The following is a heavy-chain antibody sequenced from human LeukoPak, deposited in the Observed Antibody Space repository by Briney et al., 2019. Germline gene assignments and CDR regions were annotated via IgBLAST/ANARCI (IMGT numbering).Heavy chain of an antibody. CDR1: GYTFTGYY. J-gene: IGHJ5*02. CDR2: INPNGGGT. Sequence: ASVKVSCKASGYTFTGYYMHWVRQAPGQGLEWMGWINPNGGGTNYAQKFQGRVTMTRDTSISTAYMELSRLRSDDTAVYYCARGGPLLRFLEWLKDWFDPWGQGTLVTVSS. V-gene: IGHV1-2*02. CDR3: ARGGPLLRFLEWLKDWFDP. D-gene: IGHD3-3*01.